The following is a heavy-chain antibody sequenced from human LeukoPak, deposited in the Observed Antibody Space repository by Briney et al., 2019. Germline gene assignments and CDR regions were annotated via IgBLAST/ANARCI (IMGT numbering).Heavy chain of an antibody. CDR2: IWYDGSNK. J-gene: IGHJ4*02. V-gene: IGHV3-33*01. Sequence: GGSLRLSCAASGFTFSSCGMHWVRQAPGKGLEWVAVIWYDGSNKYYADSVKGRFTISRDNSKNTLYLQMNSLRAEDTAVYYCAIDGGWELHGGYFDYWGQGTLVTVSS. D-gene: IGHD1-26*01. CDR3: AIDGGWELHGGYFDY. CDR1: GFTFSSCG.